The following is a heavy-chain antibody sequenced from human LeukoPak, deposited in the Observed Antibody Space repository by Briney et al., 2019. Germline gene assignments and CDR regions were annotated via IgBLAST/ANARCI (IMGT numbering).Heavy chain of an antibody. CDR2: IKQDGSGN. J-gene: IGHJ4*02. CDR3: AAHSDGWYRDY. CDR1: ALTFTNYW. V-gene: IGHV3-7*01. Sequence: GGSLRLSCVASALTFTNYWMSWVRQAPGKGLEWVANIKQDGSGNYCVDSVKGRFTISRDNAKNSLFLQMNNLRAEDTAVYYCAAHSDGWYRDYWGQGTLVTVSS. D-gene: IGHD6-19*01.